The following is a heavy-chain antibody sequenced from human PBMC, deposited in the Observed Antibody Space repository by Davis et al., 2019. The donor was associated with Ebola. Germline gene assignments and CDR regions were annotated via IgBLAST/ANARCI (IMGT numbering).Heavy chain of an antibody. D-gene: IGHD2-2*01. V-gene: IGHV4-34*01. J-gene: IGHJ4*02. Sequence: SETLSLTCAVYGGTFSGYYWSWIRQAPGKGLEWIGEIIHSGSTNYNTSLKSRVTILIDTSRNQFSLKLSSVTAADTAVYYCARGTADLYYWGQGTLVTVSS. CDR1: GGTFSGYY. CDR3: ARGTADLYY. CDR2: IIHSGST.